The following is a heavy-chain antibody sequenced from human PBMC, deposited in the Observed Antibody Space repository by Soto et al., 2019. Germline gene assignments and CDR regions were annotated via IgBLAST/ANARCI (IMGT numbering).Heavy chain of an antibody. CDR3: AKARGSENSYPCYFGMDV. Sequence: QTGGSLRLSCAASGFTFRSYDMSWVRQAPGKGLEWVSTISGSGGSTWYGDSVKGRFTISRDNSKNTLYLQMNSLRAEDTAAYYCAKARGSENSYPCYFGMDVWGRGTTVTVSS. J-gene: IGHJ6*01. D-gene: IGHD3-10*01. CDR2: ISGSGGST. V-gene: IGHV3-23*01. CDR1: GFTFRSYD.